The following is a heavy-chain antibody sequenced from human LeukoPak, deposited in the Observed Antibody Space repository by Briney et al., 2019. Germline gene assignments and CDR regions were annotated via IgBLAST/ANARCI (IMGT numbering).Heavy chain of an antibody. CDR3: ARGMIKTNWFDP. Sequence: SETPSLTRAVSGGSISSGGDSWSWIRHPPGKGLEWLGYIYHSGNTYLNPSLKSRVTISVDRSKNQFSLRLSSVTAADTAVYYCARGMIKTNWFDPWGQGTLVTVSS. J-gene: IGHJ5*02. CDR2: IYHSGNT. V-gene: IGHV4-30-2*01. D-gene: IGHD3-16*01. CDR1: GGSISSGGDS.